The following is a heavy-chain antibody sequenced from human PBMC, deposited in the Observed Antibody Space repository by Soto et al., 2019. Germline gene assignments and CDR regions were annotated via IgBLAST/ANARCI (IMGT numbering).Heavy chain of an antibody. Sequence: PGGSLRLSCAASGFTFSSYGMHWVRQAPGKGLEWVAVISYDGSNKYYADSVKGRFTISRDNSKNTLYLQMNSLRAEDTAVYYCAKLPVEMATIDYWGQGTLVTVSS. J-gene: IGHJ4*02. CDR1: GFTFSSYG. D-gene: IGHD5-12*01. V-gene: IGHV3-30*18. CDR2: ISYDGSNK. CDR3: AKLPVEMATIDY.